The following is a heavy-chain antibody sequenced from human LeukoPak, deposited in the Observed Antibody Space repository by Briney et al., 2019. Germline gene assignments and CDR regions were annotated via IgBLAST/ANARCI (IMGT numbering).Heavy chain of an antibody. J-gene: IGHJ4*02. CDR2: IKSKTDGGTT. CDR3: TTVLLWFGELDDY. V-gene: IGHV3-15*01. CDR1: GFTFSNVW. Sequence: PGGSLRLSCAASGFTFSNVWMSWVSQAPGKGLEWVGRIKSKTDGGTTDYAAPVKGRFTISRDDSKNTLYLQMNSLKTEDTAVYYCTTVLLWFGELDDYWGQGTLVTVSS. D-gene: IGHD3-10*01.